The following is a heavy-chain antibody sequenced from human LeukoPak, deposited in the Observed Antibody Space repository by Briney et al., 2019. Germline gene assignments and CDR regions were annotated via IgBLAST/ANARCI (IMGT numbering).Heavy chain of an antibody. Sequence: ASVKVSCKASGYTFTSYGISWVRQAPGQGLEWMGWISAYNGNTNCAQKLQGRVTMTTDTSTSTAYMELRSLRSDDTAVYYCARVEWYSSGWYRVWYFDYWGQGTLVTVSS. CDR3: ARVEWYSSGWYRVWYFDY. CDR2: ISAYNGNT. D-gene: IGHD6-19*01. CDR1: GYTFTSYG. J-gene: IGHJ4*02. V-gene: IGHV1-18*01.